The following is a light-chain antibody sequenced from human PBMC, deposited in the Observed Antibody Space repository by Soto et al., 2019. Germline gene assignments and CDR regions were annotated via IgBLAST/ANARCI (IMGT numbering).Light chain of an antibody. Sequence: DIMLTQSPDSLSVSLGERATINCKSSQSVLYSSNNRNYLAWYQQKPRQPPKLLIYWASTRESGVPSRFSGSGSGTEFTLTISSLQSEDFAVYYCQQYNNWPLTFGQGTKVDIK. J-gene: IGKJ1*01. CDR2: WAS. V-gene: IGKV4-1*01. CDR3: QQYNNWPLT. CDR1: QSVLYSSNNRNY.